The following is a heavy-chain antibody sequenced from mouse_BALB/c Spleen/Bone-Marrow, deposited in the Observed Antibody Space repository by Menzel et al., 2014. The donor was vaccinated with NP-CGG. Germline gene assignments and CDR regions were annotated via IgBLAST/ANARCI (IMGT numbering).Heavy chain of an antibody. V-gene: IGHV3-2*02. D-gene: IGHD1-1*01. J-gene: IGHJ2*01. CDR1: GYSITSDYA. CDR2: ISYSGST. Sequence: EVKLMESGPGLVKPSQSLSLTCSVTGYSITSDYAWNWIRQFPGNKLEWMGYISYSGSTSYNPSLKSRISITRDTSKNQFFLRLNSVTTEDTATYYCAREGDYYGSSFDYWGQGTTLTVSS. CDR3: AREGDYYGSSFDY.